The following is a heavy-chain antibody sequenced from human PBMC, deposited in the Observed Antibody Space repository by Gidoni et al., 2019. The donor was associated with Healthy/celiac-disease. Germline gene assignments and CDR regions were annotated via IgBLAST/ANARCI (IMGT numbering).Heavy chain of an antibody. CDR3: ASPYYYDSSGYAD. J-gene: IGHJ4*02. CDR1: GCSISSSSYY. V-gene: IGHV4-39*01. Sequence: QLQLQESGPGLVKPSETLSLTCTVSGCSISSSSYYWGWIRQPPGKGLEWIGSIYYSGSTYYNPSLKSRVTISVDTSKNQFALKLSSVTAADTAVYYCASPYYYDSSGYADWGQGTLVTVSS. D-gene: IGHD3-22*01. CDR2: IYYSGST.